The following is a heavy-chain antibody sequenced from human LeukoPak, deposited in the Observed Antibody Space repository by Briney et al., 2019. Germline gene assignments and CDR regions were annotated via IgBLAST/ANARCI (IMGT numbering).Heavy chain of an antibody. CDR3: AREGTYGGYVGWYWFAP. CDR2: IYTSGST. CDR1: GGSISSYY. V-gene: IGHV4-4*07. J-gene: IGHJ5*02. D-gene: IGHD5-12*01. Sequence: PSETLSLTCTVSGGSISSYYWSWIRQPAGKGLEWIGRIYTSGSTNYNPSLKSRVTMSVDTSKNQFSLKLSSVTAADTAVYYCAREGTYGGYVGWYWFAPWGQGTLVTVSS.